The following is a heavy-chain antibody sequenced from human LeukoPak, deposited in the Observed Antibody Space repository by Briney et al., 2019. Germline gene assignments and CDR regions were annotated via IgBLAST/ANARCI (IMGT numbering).Heavy chain of an antibody. CDR1: GFTFNYYA. D-gene: IGHD3-10*01. CDR3: AKTLYFYGPDSPEYFFDY. Sequence: GGSLRLSCAASGFTFNYYAMSWVRQAPGKGLGWVSTISGSGNNTYYADSVKGRFTISRDSSKNTLYLHINNLRAEDTAVYYCAKTLYFYGPDSPEYFFDYWGQGTLVTVSS. V-gene: IGHV3-23*01. J-gene: IGHJ4*02. CDR2: ISGSGNNT.